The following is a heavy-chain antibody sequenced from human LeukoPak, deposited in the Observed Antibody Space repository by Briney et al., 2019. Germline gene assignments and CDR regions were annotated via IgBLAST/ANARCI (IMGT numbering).Heavy chain of an antibody. D-gene: IGHD2-15*01. V-gene: IGHV3-53*01. Sequence: PGGSLRLSCSASGFSVDSNYMSWARQAPGKGLEWVSVIYSNGKEYYAESAKGRFTISRDISKNSLDLQMNRLRGEDTAVYYCARESPTSGIDSWGQGTLVIVSS. CDR2: IYSNGKE. J-gene: IGHJ5*01. CDR1: GFSVDSNY. CDR3: ARESPTSGIDS.